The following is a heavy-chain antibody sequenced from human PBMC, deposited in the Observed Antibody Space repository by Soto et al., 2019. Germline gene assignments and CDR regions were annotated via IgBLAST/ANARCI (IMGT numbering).Heavy chain of an antibody. CDR3: ARRYSSSSRGMYV. D-gene: IGHD6-6*01. Sequence: SETLSLTCAVYGGSFSGYYWSWIRQPPGKGLEWIGEINHSGSTNYKPPLKSRVTTSLDTSKDQFSLKLSSVTAAVTAVYYCARRYSSSSRGMYVWGQGTTVTVSS. J-gene: IGHJ6*02. CDR1: GGSFSGYY. V-gene: IGHV4-34*01. CDR2: INHSGST.